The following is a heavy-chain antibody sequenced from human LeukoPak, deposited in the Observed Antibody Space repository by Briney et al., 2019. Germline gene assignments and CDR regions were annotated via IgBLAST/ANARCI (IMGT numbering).Heavy chain of an antibody. CDR1: GFTFSSYG. CDR2: ISYDGSNK. J-gene: IGHJ4*02. V-gene: IGHV3-30*18. D-gene: IGHD2-21*02. Sequence: PGGTLRLSCAASGFTFSSYGMHWVRQAPGKGLEWVAVISYDGSNKYYADSVKGRFTISRDNSKNTLYLQMNSLRAEDTAVYYCAKTAHIVVVTALYYFDYWGQGTLVTVSS. CDR3: AKTAHIVVVTALYYFDY.